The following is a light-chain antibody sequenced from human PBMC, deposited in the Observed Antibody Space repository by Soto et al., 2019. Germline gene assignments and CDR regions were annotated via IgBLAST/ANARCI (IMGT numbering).Light chain of an antibody. V-gene: IGLV1-44*01. Sequence: QSVLTQPPSASGTPGQRVTISCSGSGSNIGSNTVNWYQHLPGTAPKLLIYSNNQRPSGVPDRFSGSKSGTSASLAISGLHSDDEADYYCSAWDDSLSGPVFGGGTQLTVL. CDR3: SAWDDSLSGPV. J-gene: IGLJ7*01. CDR2: SNN. CDR1: GSNIGSNT.